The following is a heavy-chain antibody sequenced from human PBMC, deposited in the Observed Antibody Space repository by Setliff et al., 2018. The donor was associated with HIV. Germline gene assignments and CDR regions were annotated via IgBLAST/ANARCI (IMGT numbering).Heavy chain of an antibody. D-gene: IGHD6-13*01. Sequence: LSCAASGFTFSSYSMNWVRQAPGKGLEWVSSISSSSSYIYYADSVKGRFTISRDNAKNSLYLQMNSLRAEDTAVYYCARDGERIAAAKYYYYMDVWGKGTTVTVSS. CDR2: ISSSSSYI. J-gene: IGHJ6*03. CDR1: GFTFSSYS. CDR3: ARDGERIAAAKYYYYMDV. V-gene: IGHV3-21*01.